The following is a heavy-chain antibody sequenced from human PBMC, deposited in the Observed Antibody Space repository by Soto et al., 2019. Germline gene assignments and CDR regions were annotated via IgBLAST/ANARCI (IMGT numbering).Heavy chain of an antibody. D-gene: IGHD3-22*01. CDR3: AKDINGPDSSCYYHTIFDY. V-gene: IGHV3-9*01. Sequence: EVQLVESGGGLVQPGRSLRLSCAASGFTFDDYAMHWVRQAPGKGLEWVSGISWNSGSIGYADSVKGRFTISRDNAKNSLYLQMNSLRGEDTAFYYCAKDINGPDSSCYYHTIFDYWGQGTLVTVSS. CDR1: GFTFDDYA. J-gene: IGHJ4*02. CDR2: ISWNSGSI.